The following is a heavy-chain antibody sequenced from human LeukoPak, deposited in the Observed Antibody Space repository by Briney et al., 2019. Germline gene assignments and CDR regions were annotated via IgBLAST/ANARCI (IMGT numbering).Heavy chain of an antibody. CDR3: ARGGVTELYYGMDV. V-gene: IGHV3-9*01. J-gene: IGHJ6*02. CDR1: GFTFDDYG. D-gene: IGHD3-16*01. CDR2: ISWNSDIL. Sequence: TGGSLRLSCAASGFTFDDYGMHWVRQAPGKGLEWVSGISWNSDILGYADSVKGRFSISRDNAKNSLYLQMNSLRAEDTALYYRARGGVTELYYGMDVWGQGTTVTVSS.